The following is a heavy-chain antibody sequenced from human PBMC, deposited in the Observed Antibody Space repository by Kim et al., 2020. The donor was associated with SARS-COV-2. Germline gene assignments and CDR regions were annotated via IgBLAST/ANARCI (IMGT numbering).Heavy chain of an antibody. CDR1: GFTFDDYA. J-gene: IGHJ4*02. CDR3: AKSKDILTGYYFDY. D-gene: IGHD3-9*01. Sequence: GGSLRLSCAASGFTFDDYAMHWVRQAPGKGLEWVSGISWNSGSIGYADSVKGRFTISRDNAKNSLYLQMNSLRAEDTALYYCAKSKDILTGYYFDYWGQG. CDR2: ISWNSGSI. V-gene: IGHV3-9*01.